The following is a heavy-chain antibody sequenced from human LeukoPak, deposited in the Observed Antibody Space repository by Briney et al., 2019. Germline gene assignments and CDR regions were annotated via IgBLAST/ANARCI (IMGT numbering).Heavy chain of an antibody. CDR2: IYHSGST. J-gene: IGHJ6*02. Sequence: PLQTLSLTCAVSGGSISSGGYSWSWIRQPPGKGLEWIGYIYHSGSTYYNPSLKSRVTISVDRSKNQFSLKLSSVTAADTAVYYCARGYYYYGMDVWGQGTTVTVSS. CDR3: ARGYYYYGMDV. V-gene: IGHV4-30-2*01. CDR1: GGSISSGGYS.